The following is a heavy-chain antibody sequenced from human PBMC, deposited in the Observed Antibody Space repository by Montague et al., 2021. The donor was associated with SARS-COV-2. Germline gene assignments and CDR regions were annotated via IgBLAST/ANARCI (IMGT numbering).Heavy chain of an antibody. CDR1: GFSLTTSGFS. D-gene: IGHD3-10*01. Sequence: PALVKPTQTLTLTCTFSGFSLTTSGFSVGWIRRPPGKALEWLALIYWRDDKRYSPSLKSRLTITKDTSKNQVVLTLADMDSVDTATYYCAHRRFGSGAPPFNYWGQGVLVTASS. CDR3: AHRRFGSGAPPFNY. CDR2: IYWRDDK. V-gene: IGHV2-5*01. J-gene: IGHJ4*02.